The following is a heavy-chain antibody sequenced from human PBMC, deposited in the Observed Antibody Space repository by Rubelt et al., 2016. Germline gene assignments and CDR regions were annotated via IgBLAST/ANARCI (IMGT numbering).Heavy chain of an antibody. Sequence: QVQLQESGPGLVKPSETLSLTCTVSGDSISSYYWSWIRQPPGKGLEWIGYIYYSGSTNYNPPPMSRVTISLTTSKNDCSLRLSLVTAAETAVYYCAEYVRVTGSYYFDYWGQGALVTVSS. J-gene: IGHJ4*02. CDR2: IYYSGST. CDR3: AEYVRVTGSYYFDY. CDR1: GDSISSYY. D-gene: IGHD2-15*01. V-gene: IGHV4-59*01.